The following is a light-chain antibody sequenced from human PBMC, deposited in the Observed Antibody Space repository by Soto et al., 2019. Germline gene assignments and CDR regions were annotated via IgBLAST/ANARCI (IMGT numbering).Light chain of an antibody. J-gene: IGKJ3*01. CDR3: LQYNSYPYS. CDR1: QSISSW. Sequence: DIQMTQSPSTLSAYVGDRVTITCRASQSISSWLAWYQQKPGKAPTLLIYDASNLESGVPSRFSGSGSGTEFTLTISSLQPDDFATYYCLQYNSYPYSFGPGTKVDIK. CDR2: DAS. V-gene: IGKV1-5*01.